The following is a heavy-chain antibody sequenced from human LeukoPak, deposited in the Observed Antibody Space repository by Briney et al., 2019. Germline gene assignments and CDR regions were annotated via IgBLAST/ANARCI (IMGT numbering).Heavy chain of an antibody. V-gene: IGHV4-39*01. Sequence: SETLSLTCTVSGGSISSSSYSWGWIRQPPGKGLEWIGSIYYSGSTYYNPSLKSRVTISVDTSKNQFSLKLSSVTAADTAVYYCARPSYYYDSSGYVEADYWGQGTLVTVSS. CDR2: IYYSGST. D-gene: IGHD3-22*01. J-gene: IGHJ4*02. CDR3: ARPSYYYDSSGYVEADY. CDR1: GGSISSSSYS.